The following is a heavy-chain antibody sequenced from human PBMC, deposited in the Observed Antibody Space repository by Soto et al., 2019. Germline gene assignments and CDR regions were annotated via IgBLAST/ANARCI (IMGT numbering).Heavy chain of an antibody. V-gene: IGHV1-18*01. CDR3: ARGGTRYCTNGVCYSDYYYMDV. D-gene: IGHD2-8*01. Sequence: ASVKVSCKASGYTFTSYGISWVRQAPGQGLEWMGWISAYNGNTNYAQKLQGRVTMTTDTSTSTAYMELRSLRSDDTAVYYCARGGTRYCTNGVCYSDYYYMDVWGKGTRVTVSS. J-gene: IGHJ6*03. CDR2: ISAYNGNT. CDR1: GYTFTSYG.